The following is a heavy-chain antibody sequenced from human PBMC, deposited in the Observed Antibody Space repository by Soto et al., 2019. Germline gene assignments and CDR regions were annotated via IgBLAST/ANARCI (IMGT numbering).Heavy chain of an antibody. D-gene: IGHD5-12*01. V-gene: IGHV1-46*03. Sequence: ASVKVSCKASGYTFTSYYMHWVRQAPGQGLEWMGIINPSGGSTSYAQKFQGRVTMTRDTSTSTVYMELSSLRSEDTALYYCASWYSGYDYRGGHAFDIWGQGTIVTVSS. J-gene: IGHJ3*02. CDR2: INPSGGST. CDR3: ASWYSGYDYRGGHAFDI. CDR1: GYTFTSYY.